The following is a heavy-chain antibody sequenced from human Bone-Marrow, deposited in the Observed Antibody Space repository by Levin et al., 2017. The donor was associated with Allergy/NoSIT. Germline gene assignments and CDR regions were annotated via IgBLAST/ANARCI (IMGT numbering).Heavy chain of an antibody. V-gene: IGHV4-30-4*01. D-gene: IGHD2-21*02. Sequence: SQTLSLTCTVSGGSISSGDYYWSWIRQPPGKGLEWIGYIYYSGSTYYNPSLKSRVTISVDTSKNQFSLKLSSVTAADTAVYYCASEAYCGGDCYSDYWGQGTLVTVSS. J-gene: IGHJ4*02. CDR2: IYYSGST. CDR3: ASEAYCGGDCYSDY. CDR1: GGSISSGDYY.